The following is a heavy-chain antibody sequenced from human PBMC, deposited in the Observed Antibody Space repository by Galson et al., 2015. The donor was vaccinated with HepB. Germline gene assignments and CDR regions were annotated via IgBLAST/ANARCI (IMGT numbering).Heavy chain of an antibody. CDR1: GFTFSSYA. CDR2: ISYDGSNK. V-gene: IGHV3-30-3*01. D-gene: IGHD6-19*01. CDR3: AKDRSGAVAGGGFDP. J-gene: IGHJ5*02. Sequence: SLRLSCAASGFTFSSYAMHWVRQAPGKGLEWVAVISYDGSNKYYADSVKGRFTISRDNSKNTLYLQMNSLRAEDTAVYYCAKDRSGAVAGGGFDPWGQGTLVTVSS.